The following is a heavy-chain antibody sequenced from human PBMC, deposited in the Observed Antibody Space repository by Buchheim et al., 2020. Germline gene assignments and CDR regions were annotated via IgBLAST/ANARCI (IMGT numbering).Heavy chain of an antibody. Sequence: QVQLQQSGPKLVRPSETLSLTCSVSGGSISSFYWSWIRQSPRKGLEWIGYIYYSGSTKYNPSLNSRVSISVDTSKKQFSLILNSVTAADTAVYYCARDKGETQLSEPYYFYYGMDVWGQGT. CDR2: IYYSGST. CDR1: GGSISSFY. V-gene: IGHV4-59*01. D-gene: IGHD3-16*01. CDR3: ARDKGETQLSEPYYFYYGMDV. J-gene: IGHJ6*02.